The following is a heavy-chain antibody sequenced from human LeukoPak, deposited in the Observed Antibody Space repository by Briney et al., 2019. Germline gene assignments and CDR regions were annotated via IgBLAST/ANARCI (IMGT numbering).Heavy chain of an antibody. CDR1: GGSISSYY. Sequence: SEALSLTCTVSGGSISSYYWSWIRQPPGKGLEWIGYIYYSGSTNYNPSLKSRVTISVDTSKNQFSLKLSSVTAADTAVYYCAREDSGYDAFDIWGQGTMVTVSS. CDR2: IYYSGST. J-gene: IGHJ3*02. CDR3: AREDSGYDAFDI. V-gene: IGHV4-59*01. D-gene: IGHD5-12*01.